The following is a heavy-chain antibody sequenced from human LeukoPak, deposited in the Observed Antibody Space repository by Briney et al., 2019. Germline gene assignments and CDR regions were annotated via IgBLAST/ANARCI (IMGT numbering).Heavy chain of an antibody. Sequence: ASVKVSCKASGYTFTSYGISWVRQAPGQGLEWMGWINPNSGGTNYAQKFQGRVTMTRDTSISTAYMELSRLRSDDTAVYYCARDGLYCSSTSCHTAFWFDPWGQGTLVTVSS. CDR1: GYTFTSYG. CDR2: INPNSGGT. V-gene: IGHV1-2*02. CDR3: ARDGLYCSSTSCHTAFWFDP. J-gene: IGHJ5*02. D-gene: IGHD2-2*02.